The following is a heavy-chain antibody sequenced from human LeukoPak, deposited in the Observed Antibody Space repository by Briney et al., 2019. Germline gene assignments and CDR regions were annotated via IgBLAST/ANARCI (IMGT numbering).Heavy chain of an antibody. V-gene: IGHV4-34*01. Sequence: SETLSLTCAVYGGSFSGYYWSWIRQPPGKGLEWIGEINHSGSTNYNPSLKSRVTISVDTSKNQFSLKLSSVTAADTAVYYCARGPGDRLWELKYYFDYWGQGTLVTVSS. CDR3: ARGPGDRLWELKYYFDY. CDR2: INHSGST. J-gene: IGHJ4*02. CDR1: GGSFSGYY. D-gene: IGHD3-10*01.